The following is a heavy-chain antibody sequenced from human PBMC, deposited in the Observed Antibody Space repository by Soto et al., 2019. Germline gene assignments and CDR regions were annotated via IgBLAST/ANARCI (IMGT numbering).Heavy chain of an antibody. V-gene: IGHV1-69*02. CDR3: ERGSIAAVPFDY. D-gene: IGHD6-13*01. Sequence: QVQLVQSGAEVKKPGSSVKVSCKASGGTFSSYTISWVRQAPGQGLEWMGRIIPILGIANYAQKFQGRVNITADKSKSTAYMEQSSLRSEDTAVYYCERGSIAAVPFDYWGQGTLVTVSS. J-gene: IGHJ4*02. CDR1: GGTFSSYT. CDR2: IIPILGIA.